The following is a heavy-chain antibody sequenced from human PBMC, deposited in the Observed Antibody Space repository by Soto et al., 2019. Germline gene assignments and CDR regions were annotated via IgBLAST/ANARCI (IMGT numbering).Heavy chain of an antibody. CDR1: GYTFTSYA. J-gene: IGHJ3*02. CDR3: ATGILATPEGNAFDI. D-gene: IGHD5-12*01. Sequence: GASVKVSCKASGYTFTSYAMHWVRQAPGQRLEWMGWINAGNGNTKYSQKFQGRVTMTEDTSTDTAYMELSSLRSEDTAVYHCATGILATPEGNAFDIWGQGTMVTVSS. V-gene: IGHV1-3*01. CDR2: INAGNGNT.